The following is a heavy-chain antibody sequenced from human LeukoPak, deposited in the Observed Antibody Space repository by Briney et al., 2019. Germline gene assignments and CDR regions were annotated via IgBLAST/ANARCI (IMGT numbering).Heavy chain of an antibody. CDR3: ARAYRDVIFDY. J-gene: IGHJ4*02. CDR1: GFSFSRYS. D-gene: IGHD5-24*01. V-gene: IGHV3-48*04. Sequence: PGGSLRLPCAASGFSFSRYSMNWVRQAPGKGLEWVSYLSSTSSTIYSADSVKGRFTISRDNAKNSLHLQMNSLRAEDTAVYYCARAYRDVIFDYWGQGILVTVSS. CDR2: LSSTSSTI.